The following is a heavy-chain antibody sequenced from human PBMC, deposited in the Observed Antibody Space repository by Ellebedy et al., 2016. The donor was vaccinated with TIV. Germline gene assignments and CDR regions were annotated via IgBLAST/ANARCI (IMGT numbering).Heavy chain of an antibody. CDR1: GFTFSSYA. CDR2: ISGSGGST. J-gene: IGHJ4*02. D-gene: IGHD4-17*01. Sequence: GESLKISXAASGFTFSSYAMSWVRQAPGKGLEWVSAISGSGGSTYYADSVKGRFTISRDNSKNTLYLQMNSLRAEDTAVYYCAKDPGGLNTMTTPDWGQGTLVTVSS. V-gene: IGHV3-23*01. CDR3: AKDPGGLNTMTTPD.